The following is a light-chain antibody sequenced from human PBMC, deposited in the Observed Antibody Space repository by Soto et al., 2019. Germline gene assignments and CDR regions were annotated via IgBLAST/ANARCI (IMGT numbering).Light chain of an antibody. CDR1: SSDVGGYNY. CDR3: SSYVGSSNV. V-gene: IGLV2-8*01. CDR2: EVN. J-gene: IGLJ1*01. Sequence: QSVLPHPPSASWSPGHLVAISCTGTSSDVGGYNYVSWYQQHPGKAPKLMIYEVNKRPSGVPDRFSGSKSGNTASLTVSGLQAEDEADYYCSSYVGSSNVFGTGTKV.